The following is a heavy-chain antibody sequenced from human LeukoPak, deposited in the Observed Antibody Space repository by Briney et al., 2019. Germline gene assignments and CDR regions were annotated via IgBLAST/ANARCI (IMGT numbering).Heavy chain of an antibody. CDR1: GFTFSSYE. Sequence: GGSLRLSCAASGFTFSSYEMNWVRQAPGKGLEWVSYISSSGSTIYYADPVRGRFTISRDNAKNSLYLQMSSLRAEDTAVYYCARDSHSTGLDSWGQGTLVTVSS. D-gene: IGHD6-25*01. CDR3: ARDSHSTGLDS. CDR2: ISSSGSTI. V-gene: IGHV3-48*03. J-gene: IGHJ4*02.